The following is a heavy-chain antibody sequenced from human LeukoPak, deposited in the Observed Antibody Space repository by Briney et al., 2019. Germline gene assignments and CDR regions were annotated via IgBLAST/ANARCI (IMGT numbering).Heavy chain of an antibody. V-gene: IGHV4-61*08. CDR3: ARAQYSGSCFDY. D-gene: IGHD1-26*01. J-gene: IGHJ4*02. CDR2: IYYSGST. CDR1: GGSVSSGGYY. Sequence: SETPSLTCTVSGGSVSSGGYYWSWIRQHPGKGLEWIGYIYYSGSTYYNPSLRSRITISVDTSKNQFSLKLRSVTAADTAVYYCARAQYSGSCFDYWGQGTLVTVSS.